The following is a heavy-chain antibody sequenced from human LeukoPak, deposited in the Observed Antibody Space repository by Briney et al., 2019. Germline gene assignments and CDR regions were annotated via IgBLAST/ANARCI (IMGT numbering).Heavy chain of an antibody. D-gene: IGHD3-10*01. J-gene: IGHJ6*03. Sequence: SETLSLTCTVSGGSISSYYWSWIRQPAGKGLEWIGRIYTSGSTNYNPSLKSRVTISVDTSKNQFSLKLSSVTAADTAVYYCARAPKVRGVIGYYYYYYMDVWGKGTTVTVSS. CDR1: GGSISSYY. V-gene: IGHV4-4*07. CDR3: ARAPKVRGVIGYYYYYYMDV. CDR2: IYTSGST.